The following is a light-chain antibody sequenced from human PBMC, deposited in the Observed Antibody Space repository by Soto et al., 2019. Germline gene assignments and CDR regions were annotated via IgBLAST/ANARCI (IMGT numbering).Light chain of an antibody. CDR2: GNN. Sequence: QSMVTQPPSASGALGQRVTISCTGSSSNIGAGYDVHWYQQFPGRAPRLLIFGNNNRPSGVPDRFSGSKSGTSASLDISGLQADDDADYYCQSFDTRLSSVVFGGGTKLTVL. V-gene: IGLV1-40*01. CDR1: SSNIGAGYD. J-gene: IGLJ2*01. CDR3: QSFDTRLSSVV.